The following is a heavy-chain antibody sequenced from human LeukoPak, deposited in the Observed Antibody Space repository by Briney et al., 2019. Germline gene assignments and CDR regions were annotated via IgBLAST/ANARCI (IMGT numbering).Heavy chain of an antibody. CDR1: GFAFSSHG. Sequence: PGKSLRLSCAASGFAFSSHGIHWVRQAPGTGLEWVAVISRDGDIEKYADSVKGRFTVSRDNSRNTLYLQMNSLRPEDTAVYYCARDRQQLVNAFDIWGQGTMVTVSS. J-gene: IGHJ3*02. V-gene: IGHV3-30*03. D-gene: IGHD6-13*01. CDR2: ISRDGDIE. CDR3: ARDRQQLVNAFDI.